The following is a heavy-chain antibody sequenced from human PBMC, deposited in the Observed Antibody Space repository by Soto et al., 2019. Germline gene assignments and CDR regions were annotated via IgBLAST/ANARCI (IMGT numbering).Heavy chain of an antibody. Sequence: AGGSLRLSCAASGFTFSTYAMSWVRQAPGKGLEWVSVISDSGSSTYYAASVKGRFTISRDNSKNTLHLQMNSLRAEDTAVYYCAKGRITSYYDGLDYWGQGTQVTVSS. CDR1: GFTFSTYA. V-gene: IGHV3-23*01. D-gene: IGHD3-22*01. J-gene: IGHJ4*02. CDR2: ISDSGSST. CDR3: AKGRITSYYDGLDY.